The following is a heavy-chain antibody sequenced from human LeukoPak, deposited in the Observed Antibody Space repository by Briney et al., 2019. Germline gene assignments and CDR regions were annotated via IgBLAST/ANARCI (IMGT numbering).Heavy chain of an antibody. CDR3: VRDGRAGVEGTFRLFDY. CDR2: ISTSGDNK. J-gene: IGHJ4*02. V-gene: IGHV3-48*03. CDR1: GFTFNSYE. Sequence: GGSLRLSCAASGFTFNSYEMNWFRQAPGKGLEWVSYISTSGDNKHYANSVEGRFTISRDNAKNSLYLEMKSLGVEDTAVYYCVRDGRAGVEGTFRLFDYWGQGTLVAVPS. D-gene: IGHD1-7*01.